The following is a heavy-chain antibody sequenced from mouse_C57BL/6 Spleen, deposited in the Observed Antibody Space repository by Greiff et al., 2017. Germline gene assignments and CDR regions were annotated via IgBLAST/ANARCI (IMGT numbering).Heavy chain of an antibody. V-gene: IGHV1-72*01. Sequence: QVQLQQPGAELVKPGASVKLSCKASGYTFTSYWMHWVKQRPGRGLEWIGRIDPNSGGTKYNEKFKSKATLTVDKPSSTAYMQLSSLTSEDSAVYYCARERITTVVAGEAWFAYWGQGTLGTVSA. CDR2: IDPNSGGT. J-gene: IGHJ3*01. CDR1: GYTFTSYW. D-gene: IGHD1-1*01. CDR3: ARERITTVVAGEAWFAY.